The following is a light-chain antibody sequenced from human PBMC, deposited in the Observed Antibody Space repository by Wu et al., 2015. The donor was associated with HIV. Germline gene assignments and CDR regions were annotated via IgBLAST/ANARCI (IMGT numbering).Light chain of an antibody. CDR3: QQYYKWPPLT. CDR1: QNISSS. V-gene: IGKV3-15*01. Sequence: EIVMTQFPATLSVSPGERATLSCRASQNISSSLAWYQQKRGQAPRLLIYGASNRATGVAARFTGSGSVTEFTLTITSMQSEDFAVYYCQQYYKWPPLTFGGGTRVEIK. CDR2: GAS. J-gene: IGKJ4*01.